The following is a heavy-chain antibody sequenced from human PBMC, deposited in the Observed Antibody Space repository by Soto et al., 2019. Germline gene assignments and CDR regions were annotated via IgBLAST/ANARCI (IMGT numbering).Heavy chain of an antibody. Sequence: PSETLSLTCAVYGGSFSGYYWSWIRQPPGKGLEWIGEINHSGSTNYNPSLKSRVTISVDTSKNQFSLKLSSVTAADTAVYYCARGGNYYDSSGYPKKNFDYWGQGTLVTVSS. J-gene: IGHJ4*02. CDR2: INHSGST. V-gene: IGHV4-34*01. D-gene: IGHD3-22*01. CDR1: GGSFSGYY. CDR3: ARGGNYYDSSGYPKKNFDY.